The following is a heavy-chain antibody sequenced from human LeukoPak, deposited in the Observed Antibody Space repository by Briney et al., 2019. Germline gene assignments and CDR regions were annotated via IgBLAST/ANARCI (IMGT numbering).Heavy chain of an antibody. CDR1: GDSFRSSPYY. CDR2: IYYSGST. J-gene: IGHJ3*02. Sequence: SETLSLTCTVSGDSFRSSPYYWSWIRQPPGKGLEWIGYIYYSGSTYYNPSLKSRVTISVDTSKNQFSLKLSSVTAADTAVYYCARDRYYYGYNAFDIWGQGTMVTVSS. V-gene: IGHV4-30-4*01. CDR3: ARDRYYYGYNAFDI. D-gene: IGHD3-10*01.